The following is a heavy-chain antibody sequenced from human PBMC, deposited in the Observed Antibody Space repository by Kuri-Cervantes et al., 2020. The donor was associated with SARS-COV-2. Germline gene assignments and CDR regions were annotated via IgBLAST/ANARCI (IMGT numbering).Heavy chain of an antibody. CDR1: GFTFSSYS. D-gene: IGHD4-17*01. CDR2: ISSSSSYI. V-gene: IGHV3-21*01. J-gene: IGHJ4*02. Sequence: GESLKISCAASGFTFSSYSMNWVRQAPGKGLEWVSSISSSSSYIYYADSVKGRFTISRDNAKNSLYLQMDSLRAEDTAVYYCARAAQGDYGDYWGQGTLVTVSS. CDR3: ARAAQGDYGDY.